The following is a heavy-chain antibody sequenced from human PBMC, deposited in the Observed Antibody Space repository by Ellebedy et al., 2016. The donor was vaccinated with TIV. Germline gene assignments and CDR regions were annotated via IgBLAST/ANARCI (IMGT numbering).Heavy chain of an antibody. CDR2: ISSSSSTI. Sequence: GESLKISCAVSGLTFSNYAMHWVRQAPGKGLEWISHISSSSSTIYYADSVKGRFTISRDNVKNSLYLKMNSLRDEDTAVYYCATLGPYGYNSGRNYYYWGMDVWGQGTTVTVSS. V-gene: IGHV3-48*02. D-gene: IGHD5-18*01. J-gene: IGHJ6*02. CDR3: ATLGPYGYNSGRNYYYWGMDV. CDR1: GLTFSNYA.